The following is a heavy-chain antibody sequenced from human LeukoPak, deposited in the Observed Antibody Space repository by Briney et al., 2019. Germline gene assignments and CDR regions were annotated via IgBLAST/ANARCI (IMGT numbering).Heavy chain of an antibody. CDR2: ISGDGGTT. D-gene: IGHD2-15*01. V-gene: IGHV3-43*02. CDR3: AKDLACSGGSCYLPFDY. Sequence: GGALRLSCAASGFTFDDYAMYWVRPAPGKGLEWVSLISGDGGTTSYADSVKGRFTISRDNSKNSLYLQMNSLRTEDTALYYCAKDLACSGGSCYLPFDYWGQGTLVTVSS. CDR1: GFTFDDYA. J-gene: IGHJ4*02.